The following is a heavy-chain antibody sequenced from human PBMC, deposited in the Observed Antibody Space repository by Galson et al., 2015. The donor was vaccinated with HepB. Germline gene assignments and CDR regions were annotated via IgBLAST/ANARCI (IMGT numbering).Heavy chain of an antibody. CDR1: GFTFSSYG. Sequence: SLRLSCAASGFTFSSYGMHWVRQAPGKGLEWVAVIWYDGSNKYYADSVKGRFTISRDNSKNTLYLQMDSLRAEDTAVYYCARGSEGIVGAMRTPGIDYWGQGTLVTVSS. J-gene: IGHJ4*02. CDR3: ARGSEGIVGAMRTPGIDY. V-gene: IGHV3-33*01. CDR2: IWYDGSNK. D-gene: IGHD1-26*01.